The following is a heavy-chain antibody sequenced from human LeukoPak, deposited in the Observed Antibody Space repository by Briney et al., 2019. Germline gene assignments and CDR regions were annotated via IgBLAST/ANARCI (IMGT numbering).Heavy chain of an antibody. CDR2: ISGSGGST. V-gene: IGHV3-23*01. Sequence: GGSLRLSCAASGFTFSSYAMSWVRQAPGKGLEWVSAISGSGGSTYYADSVKGRFTISRDNSKNTLYLQMNSLRAEDTAVYYCAKDLRSQLLPWYFDLWGRGTLVTVSS. D-gene: IGHD1-26*01. CDR1: GFTFSSYA. J-gene: IGHJ2*01. CDR3: AKDLRSQLLPWYFDL.